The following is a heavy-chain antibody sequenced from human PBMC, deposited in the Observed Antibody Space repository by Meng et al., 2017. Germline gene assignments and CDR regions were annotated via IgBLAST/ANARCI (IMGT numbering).Heavy chain of an antibody. J-gene: IGHJ4*02. CDR1: GFTFSSYW. CDR3: AKDSPEGIPPFYGGIMYYFGY. CDR2: INSDGSST. D-gene: IGHD4-23*01. V-gene: IGHV3-74*01. Sequence: GGSLRLSCAASGFTFSSYWMHWVRQAPGKGLVWVSRINSDGSSTSYADSVKGRFTISRDNAKNTLYLQMNSLRAEDTAVYYCAKDSPEGIPPFYGGIMYYFGYWGQG.